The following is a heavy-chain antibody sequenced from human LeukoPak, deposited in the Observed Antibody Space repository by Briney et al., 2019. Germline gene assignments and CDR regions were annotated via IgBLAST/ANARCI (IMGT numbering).Heavy chain of an antibody. CDR3: AKRRGDCSSGQGCGDY. CDR2: ISYDGSNK. Sequence: PGRSLRLSCAASGFTFSSYGMHWVRQAPGKGLEWVAVISYDGSNKYYADSVKGRFTISRDNSKNTLYLQMNSLRAEDTAAYYCAKRRGDCSSGQGCGDYWGQGTLVTVSS. CDR1: GFTFSSYG. J-gene: IGHJ4*02. D-gene: IGHD2-2*01. V-gene: IGHV3-30*18.